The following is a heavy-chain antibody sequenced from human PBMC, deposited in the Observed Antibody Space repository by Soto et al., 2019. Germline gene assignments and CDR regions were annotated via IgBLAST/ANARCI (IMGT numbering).Heavy chain of an antibody. Sequence: QVQLQESGPGLVKPSQTLSLTCTVSGGSISSGGYYWSWIRQHPGKGLEWIGYIYYSGSTYYNPSLKSRVTISVDASKNQFSLKLSSVTAADTAVYYCARDGGWEPRWFDPWGQGTLVTVSS. J-gene: IGHJ5*02. CDR2: IYYSGST. CDR1: GGSISSGGYY. CDR3: ARDGGWEPRWFDP. D-gene: IGHD1-26*01. V-gene: IGHV4-31*03.